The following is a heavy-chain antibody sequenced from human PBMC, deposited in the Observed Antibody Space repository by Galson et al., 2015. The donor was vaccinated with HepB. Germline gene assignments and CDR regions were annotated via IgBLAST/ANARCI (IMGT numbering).Heavy chain of an antibody. CDR2: IKQDGSEK. CDR1: GFTFSSYW. D-gene: IGHD5-12*01. V-gene: IGHV3-7*03. CDR3: ARGGLRSLGTYYFDY. Sequence: SLRLSCAASGFTFSSYWMSWVRQAPGKGLGWVANIKQDGSEKYYVDSVKGRFTISRDNAKNSLYLQMNSLRAEDTAVYYCARGGLRSLGTYYFDYWGQGTLVTVSS. J-gene: IGHJ4*02.